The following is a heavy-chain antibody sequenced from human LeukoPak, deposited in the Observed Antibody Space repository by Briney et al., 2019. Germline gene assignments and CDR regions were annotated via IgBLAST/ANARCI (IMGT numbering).Heavy chain of an antibody. CDR1: GGSFSGYY. V-gene: IGHV4-34*01. CDR2: INHSGST. Sequence: SETLSLTCAVYGGSFSGYYRSWIRQPPGKGLEWIGEINHSGSTNYNPSLKSRVTISVDTSKNQFSLKLSSVTAADTAVYYCAGSGQGVDYYYYGMDVWGQGTTVTVSS. J-gene: IGHJ6*02. CDR3: AGSGQGVDYYYYGMDV. D-gene: IGHD3-10*01.